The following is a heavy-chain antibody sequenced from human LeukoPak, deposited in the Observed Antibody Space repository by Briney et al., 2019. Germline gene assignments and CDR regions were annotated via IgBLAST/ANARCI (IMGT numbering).Heavy chain of an antibody. Sequence: GGSVKVSCKASGYTFTGYYMHWVRQAPGQGLEWMGWINPNSGGTNYAQKFQGRVTMTRDTSISTAYMELSRLRSDDTAVYYCARAGSSSWWYYYYYMDVWGKGTTVTISS. J-gene: IGHJ6*03. CDR1: GYTFTGYY. V-gene: IGHV1-2*02. D-gene: IGHD6-13*01. CDR3: ARAGSSSWWYYYYYMDV. CDR2: INPNSGGT.